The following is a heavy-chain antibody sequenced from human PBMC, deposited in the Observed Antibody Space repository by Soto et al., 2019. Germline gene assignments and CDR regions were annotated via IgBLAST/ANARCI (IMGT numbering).Heavy chain of an antibody. J-gene: IGHJ6*02. CDR1: RGTFSSYA. Sequence: SVKVSCKASRGTFSSYAISWVRQAPGQWLEWMGGIIPIFGTANYAQKFQGRVTITADESTSTAYMELSSLRSEDTAVYYCARVDIVVVPAARTTYYYGMDVWGQGTTVTVSS. V-gene: IGHV1-69*13. CDR2: IIPIFGTA. CDR3: ARVDIVVVPAARTTYYYGMDV. D-gene: IGHD2-2*03.